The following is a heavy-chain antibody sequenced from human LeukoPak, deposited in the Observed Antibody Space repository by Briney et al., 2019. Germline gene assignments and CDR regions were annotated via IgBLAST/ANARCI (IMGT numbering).Heavy chain of an antibody. Sequence: PGGSLRLSCTASGFTFSSYAMNWVRQAPGGGLMWVSRLNTDGSSTYYADSVKGRFTISRDNAKNTLYLQMNSLRAEDTAVYYCARDLYGPGYGGQGTLVTVSS. CDR2: LNTDGSST. J-gene: IGHJ4*02. V-gene: IGHV3-74*01. D-gene: IGHD3-10*01. CDR3: ARDLYGPGY. CDR1: GFTFSSYA.